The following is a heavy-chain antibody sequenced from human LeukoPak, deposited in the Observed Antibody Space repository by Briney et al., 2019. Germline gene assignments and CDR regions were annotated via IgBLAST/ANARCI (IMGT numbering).Heavy chain of an antibody. J-gene: IGHJ4*02. V-gene: IGHV3-30*04. CDR2: ISYDGSNK. CDR1: GFTFSSYA. Sequence: PGRSLRLSCAASGFTFSSYAMHWVRQAPGKGLEWVAVISYDGSNKYYADSVKGRFTISRDNSKNTLYLQMNSLRAEDTAVYYCAKIAETSGIYGQGYDYWGQGTLVTVSS. CDR3: AKIAETSGIYGQGYDY. D-gene: IGHD1-26*01.